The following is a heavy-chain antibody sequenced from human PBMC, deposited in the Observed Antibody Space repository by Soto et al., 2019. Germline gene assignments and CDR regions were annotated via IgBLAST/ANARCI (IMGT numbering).Heavy chain of an antibody. J-gene: IGHJ4*02. CDR2: ISSSSDYT. CDR3: ARGGVRGTTSRGQVYN. D-gene: IGHD1-7*01. V-gene: IGHV3-11*06. CDR1: GFTFSDYY. Sequence: QVQVVESGGGLVKPGGSLRLSFAAPGFTFSDYYMNWIRQAPGKGLEWVSYISSSSDYTKYADSVKGRFTISRDNAKSSLYLQMNSLRAEDTAVYYCARGGVRGTTSRGQVYNWGQGTLVTVSS.